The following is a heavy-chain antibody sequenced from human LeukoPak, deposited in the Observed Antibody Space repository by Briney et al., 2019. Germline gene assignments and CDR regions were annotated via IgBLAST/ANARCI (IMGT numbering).Heavy chain of an antibody. D-gene: IGHD4-11*01. CDR2: ISGSGGST. V-gene: IGHV3-23*01. Sequence: PGRSLRLSCAASGFTFSSYAMHWVRQAPGKGLEWVAAISGSGGSTYYADSVKGRFTISRDNSKNTLYLQMNSLRAEDTAVYYCAKALTTAYYYYGMDVWGQGTTVTVSS. J-gene: IGHJ6*02. CDR1: GFTFSSYA. CDR3: AKALTTAYYYYGMDV.